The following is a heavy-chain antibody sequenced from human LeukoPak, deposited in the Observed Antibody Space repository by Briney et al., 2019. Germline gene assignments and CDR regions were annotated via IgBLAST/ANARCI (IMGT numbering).Heavy chain of an antibody. V-gene: IGHV1-18*01. CDR2: ISVYNGNT. D-gene: IGHD3-10*01. Sequence: ASVTVSCKASGYTLTSYGISWVRQAPGQGLEWMGWISVYNGNTHYAQKLQGRVTMTTDTSTSTAYMELRSLRSDDTAVYYCAREGGGGYGMDVWGQGTTVTVSS. CDR3: AREGGGGYGMDV. CDR1: GYTLTSYG. J-gene: IGHJ6*02.